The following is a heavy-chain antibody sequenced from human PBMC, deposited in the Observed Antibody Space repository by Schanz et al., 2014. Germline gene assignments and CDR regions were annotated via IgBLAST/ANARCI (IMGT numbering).Heavy chain of an antibody. CDR2: ISASGGAT. Sequence: EVQLVESGGGLVQPGRSLRLSCAASEFTFSTDAMSWVRQAPGKGLEWLSVISASGGATYYADSVKGRFTISRDKSKNALYLQMNSRRADDTAVYNCAKVRYSSGWRGDYFDEWGQGTLVTVAS. J-gene: IGHJ4*02. V-gene: IGHV3-23*04. CDR1: EFTFSTDA. D-gene: IGHD6-25*01. CDR3: AKVRYSSGWRGDYFDE.